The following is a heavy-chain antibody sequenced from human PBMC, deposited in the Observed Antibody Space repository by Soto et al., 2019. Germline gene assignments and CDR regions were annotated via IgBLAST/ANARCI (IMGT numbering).Heavy chain of an antibody. V-gene: IGHV1-18*01. D-gene: IGHD2-2*01. CDR2: ISAYNGNT. CDR3: ARLYCSSTSCHNDY. J-gene: IGHJ4*02. Sequence: QVQLVQSGAEVKKPGASVKVSCKASGYTFTSYGISWVRQAPGQGLEWMGWISAYNGNTNYAQKLQGRVTMTTDPSTSTAYMELSSLTADDTAVYYCARLYCSSTSCHNDYCGQGTLVTVSS. CDR1: GYTFTSYG.